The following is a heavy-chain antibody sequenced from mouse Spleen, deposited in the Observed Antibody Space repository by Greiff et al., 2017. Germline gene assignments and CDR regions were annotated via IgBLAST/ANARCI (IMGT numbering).Heavy chain of an antibody. D-gene: IGHD2-5*01. CDR3: ARFYSNLFDY. J-gene: IGHJ2*01. V-gene: IGHV7-3*02. CDR2: IRNKANGYTT. Sequence: EVKLVESGGGLVQPGGSLRLSCATSGFTFTDYYMSWVRQPPGKALEWLGFIRNKANGYTTEYSASVKGRFTISRDNSQSILYLQMNTLRAEDSATYYCARFYSNLFDYWGQGTTLTVSS. CDR1: GFTFTDYY.